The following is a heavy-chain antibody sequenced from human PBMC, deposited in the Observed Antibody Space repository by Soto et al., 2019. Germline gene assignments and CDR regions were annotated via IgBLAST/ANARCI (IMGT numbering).Heavy chain of an antibody. J-gene: IGHJ6*02. CDR3: ASDLVGASDSYGLDV. Sequence: GGFLRLSCAASGFTFSNYGMHWVRQAPGKGLEWVAIIWHDGNNKYYADSVRGRFIISRDNSKNRLYLQMNSLRAEGTAVYYCASDLVGASDSYGLDVWGQGTPVTVSS. CDR2: IWHDGNNK. CDR1: GFTFSNYG. V-gene: IGHV3-33*01. D-gene: IGHD1-26*01.